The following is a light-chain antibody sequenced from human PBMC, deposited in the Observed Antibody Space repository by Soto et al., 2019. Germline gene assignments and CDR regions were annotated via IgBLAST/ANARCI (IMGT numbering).Light chain of an antibody. Sequence: DIQMTQSPSTLAASVGDTVTVTCRASESISSWLAGCEQKRGKAPKLLIYGASSLERGGTSRFSGSGSGTEFTLTISRLQPDDFATYYCQQYNSYPGTFGQGPKVDIK. J-gene: IGKJ1*01. CDR3: QQYNSYPGT. CDR1: ESISSW. CDR2: GAS. V-gene: IGKV1-5*01.